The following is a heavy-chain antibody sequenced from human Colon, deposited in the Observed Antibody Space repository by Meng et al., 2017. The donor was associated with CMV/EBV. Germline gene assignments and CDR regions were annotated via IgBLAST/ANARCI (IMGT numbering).Heavy chain of an antibody. V-gene: IGHV4-4*02. CDR1: DGSGRRANW. D-gene: IGHD5-12*01. CDR2: VYDSGST. Sequence: LTCVVSDGSGRRANWWAWVRQAPGKGLEWIGQVYDSGSTNYNPSLKSRVTMSVDKSKNQFSLNLTFVTAADTAVYYCASGAWLRFDDWGQGILVTVSS. CDR3: ASGAWLRFDD. J-gene: IGHJ5*02.